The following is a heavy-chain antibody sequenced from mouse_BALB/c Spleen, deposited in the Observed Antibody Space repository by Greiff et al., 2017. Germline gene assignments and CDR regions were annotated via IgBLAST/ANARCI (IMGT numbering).Heavy chain of an antibody. Sequence: VQLQQSGAELVRPGASVTLSCKASGYTFTDYEMHWVKQTPVHGLEWIGAIDPETGGTAYNQKFKGKATLTADKSSSTAYIELRSLTSEDSAVYYCTRSDDYGEPYFDYWGQGTTLTVSS. CDR1: GYTFTDYE. J-gene: IGHJ2*01. CDR3: TRSDDYGEPYFDY. D-gene: IGHD2-4*01. V-gene: IGHV1-15*01. CDR2: IDPETGGT.